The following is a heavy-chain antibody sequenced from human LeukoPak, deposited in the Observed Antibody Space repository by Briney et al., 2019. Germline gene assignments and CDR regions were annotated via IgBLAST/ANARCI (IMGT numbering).Heavy chain of an antibody. Sequence: NPSETLSLTCTVSVGSISSYCWSWVRQSPGKGLEWIGYIFTCGRTDYNPSLKSRVPMSVDTSKNQLSMELRLLTAADTAVYYCATSHDVKTAPYDLWGQGTLVTVST. CDR1: VGSISSYC. CDR3: ATSHDVKTAPYDL. V-gene: IGHV4-4*09. J-gene: IGHJ5*02. D-gene: IGHD2-21*01. CDR2: IFTCGRT.